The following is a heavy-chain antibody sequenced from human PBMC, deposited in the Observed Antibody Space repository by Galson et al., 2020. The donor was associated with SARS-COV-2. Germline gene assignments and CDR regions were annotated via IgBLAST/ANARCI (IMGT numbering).Heavy chain of an antibody. Sequence: GGSLRLSCAASGFTFSDYYMSWIRQAPGKGLEWISYISSSSYFTNYADSVKGRFTISRDNVKNSLYLQMNSLRAEDTAVYYCARDLAGRGYDFGDWGQGTLVTVSS. CDR2: ISSSSYFT. CDR1: GFTFSDYY. D-gene: IGHD5-12*01. J-gene: IGHJ4*02. CDR3: ARDLAGRGYDFGD. V-gene: IGHV3-11*06.